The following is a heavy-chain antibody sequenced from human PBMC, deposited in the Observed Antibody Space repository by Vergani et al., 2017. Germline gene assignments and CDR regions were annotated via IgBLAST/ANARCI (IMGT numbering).Heavy chain of an antibody. D-gene: IGHD3-22*01. CDR1: GFKFDDYG. CDR3: ATIDSSGYYPSYNVPDY. Sequence: EAQLVESGGRVVRPGGSLRLSCIASGFKFDDYGMNWVRHVPGKGLEWVAGVNWNGVGSAYADSVRGRFIISRDNAKNSLFLQMNSLRVEDTALYYCATIDSSGYYPSYNVPDYWGQGTQVTVSS. CDR2: VNWNGVGS. J-gene: IGHJ4*02. V-gene: IGHV3-20*04.